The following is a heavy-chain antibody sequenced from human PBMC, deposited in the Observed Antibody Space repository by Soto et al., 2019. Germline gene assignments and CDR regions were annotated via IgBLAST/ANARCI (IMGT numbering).Heavy chain of an antibody. CDR2: INPSGGST. D-gene: IGHD2-15*01. Sequence: ASVKVSCKASGYTFTSYDINWVRQAPGQGLEWMGIINPSGGSTSYAQKLQGRVTMTRDTSTSTVYMELSSLRSEDTAVYYCARAYGGNTEGDAFDIWGQGTMVTVSS. V-gene: IGHV1-46*01. J-gene: IGHJ3*02. CDR3: ARAYGGNTEGDAFDI. CDR1: GYTFTSYD.